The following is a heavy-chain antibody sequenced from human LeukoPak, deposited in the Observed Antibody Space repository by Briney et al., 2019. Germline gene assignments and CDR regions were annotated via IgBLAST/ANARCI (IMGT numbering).Heavy chain of an antibody. CDR1: GYTFTSYY. J-gene: IGHJ5*02. Sequence: ASVKVSCKASGYTFTSYYMHWVRQAPGQGLEWMGIINPSGGSTSYAQKFQGRVTMTRDTSTSTVYMELSSLRSEDTAVYYCARVNRRGVATIWNWFDPWGQGTLVTVSS. CDR2: INPSGGST. CDR3: ARVNRRGVATIWNWFDP. V-gene: IGHV1-46*01. D-gene: IGHD5-12*01.